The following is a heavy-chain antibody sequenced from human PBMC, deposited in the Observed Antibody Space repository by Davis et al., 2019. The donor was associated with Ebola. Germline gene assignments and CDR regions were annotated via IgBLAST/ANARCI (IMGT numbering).Heavy chain of an antibody. V-gene: IGHV3-11*06. CDR1: GFTFSDYY. D-gene: IGHD3-22*01. CDR3: ASGGITMIHNHGMDV. CDR2: ISSSSNYI. Sequence: GESLKISCAASGFTFSDYYMSWIRQAPGKGLEWVSYISSSSNYINYADSVKGRFTISRDNAKNSLYLQMNSLRAEDTAVYYCASGGITMIHNHGMDVWGQGTTVTVSS. J-gene: IGHJ6*02.